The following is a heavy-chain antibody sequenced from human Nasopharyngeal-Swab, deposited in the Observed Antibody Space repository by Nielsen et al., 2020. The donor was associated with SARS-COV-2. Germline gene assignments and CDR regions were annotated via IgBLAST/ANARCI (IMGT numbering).Heavy chain of an antibody. CDR1: GYRFSTNW. CDR3: ARASFNYDYVWGNYRSLSYFDY. V-gene: IGHV5-51*01. J-gene: IGHJ4*02. CDR2: IYPVDSAT. Sequence: GESLKISCKGSGYRFSTNWIAWVRQMPGTGLEWMGIIYPVDSATRYSPSFQGQITISVDTSISTAYLQWSSLRASDTAMYYCARASFNYDYVWGNYRSLSYFDYWGQGTLVTVSS. D-gene: IGHD3-16*02.